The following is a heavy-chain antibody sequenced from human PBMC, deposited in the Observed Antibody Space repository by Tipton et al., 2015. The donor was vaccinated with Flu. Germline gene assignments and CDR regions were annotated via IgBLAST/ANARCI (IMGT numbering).Heavy chain of an antibody. CDR3: ARRDYSNYVSDPKNWFDP. D-gene: IGHD4-11*01. CDR2: ICPGSP. J-gene: IGHJ5*02. CDR1: GDSIGRGYC. Sequence: TLSLTCSVSGDSIGRGYCWGWIRQPPGKGLQWIGNICPGSPYYNSSLRSRVTISLAPSKAHFSLNVISATAADTAVYYCARRDYSNYVSDPKNWFDPWGQGTLVTVSS. V-gene: IGHV4-38-2*01.